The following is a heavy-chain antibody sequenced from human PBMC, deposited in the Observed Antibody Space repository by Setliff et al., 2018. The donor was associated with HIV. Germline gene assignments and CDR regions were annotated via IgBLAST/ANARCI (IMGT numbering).Heavy chain of an antibody. V-gene: IGHV1-69*13. CDR3: ARDAGYSGTSWNY. J-gene: IGHJ4*02. CDR1: GGIFSSYR. D-gene: IGHD5-12*01. Sequence: GASVKVSCKASGGIFSSYRISWVRQAPGQGLEYMGGVIPGLGTAYYAQRFQGRVTITADESTSTVYLDLSSLRSEDTAMYYCARDAGYSGTSWNYWGQGTLVTVS. CDR2: VIPGLGTA.